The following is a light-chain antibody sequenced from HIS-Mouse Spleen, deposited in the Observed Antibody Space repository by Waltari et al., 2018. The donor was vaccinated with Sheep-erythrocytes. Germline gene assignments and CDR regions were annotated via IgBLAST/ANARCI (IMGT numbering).Light chain of an antibody. V-gene: IGKV3-15*01. CDR3: QQYNNWPPT. Sequence: EIVMTQSPATLSVSPGERATLSCRASQSVSSNLAWYQQKPGQAPRLLIYGASTSATGIPARFSGSGSGTEFTLTISSLQSEDFAVYYCQQYNNWPPTFGQGTKVESK. CDR1: QSVSSN. J-gene: IGKJ1*01. CDR2: GAS.